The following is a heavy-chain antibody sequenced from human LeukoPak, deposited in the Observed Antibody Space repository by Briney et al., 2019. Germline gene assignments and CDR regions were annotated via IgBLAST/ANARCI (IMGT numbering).Heavy chain of an antibody. D-gene: IGHD2-8*02. CDR3: AKDPIWWNYFDY. Sequence: GGSLRLSCAASGFTFSSYEMNWVRQAPGKGLEWVSYISSSSSTIYYADSVKGRFTISRDNSKNTLYLQMNSLRAEDTAVYYCAKDPIWWNYFDYWGQGTLVTVSS. J-gene: IGHJ4*02. CDR1: GFTFSSYE. CDR2: ISSSSSTI. V-gene: IGHV3-48*01.